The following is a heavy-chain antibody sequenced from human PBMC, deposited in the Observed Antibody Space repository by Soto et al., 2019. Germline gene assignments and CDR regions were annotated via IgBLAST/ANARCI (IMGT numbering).Heavy chain of an antibody. V-gene: IGHV3-23*01. CDR2: ISGSGAST. Sequence: GGSLRLSCAASGFTFSSYAMNWVRQAPGKGLEWVSVISGSGASTYYADSVKGRFTISRDNSKNTLHLQMNSLRAEDTAVYYCAKEYDSSGYNYAANFDYWGQGTLVTVSS. CDR1: GFTFSSYA. J-gene: IGHJ4*02. CDR3: AKEYDSSGYNYAANFDY. D-gene: IGHD3-22*01.